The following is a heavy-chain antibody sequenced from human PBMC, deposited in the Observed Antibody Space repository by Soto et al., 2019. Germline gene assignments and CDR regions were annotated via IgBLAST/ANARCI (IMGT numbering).Heavy chain of an antibody. V-gene: IGHV3-33*01. J-gene: IGHJ4*02. D-gene: IGHD3-3*01. CDR2: IWSDGSET. Sequence: QVQLVESGGGVVQPGRSLRLSCTTSGFTFSNFAMNWVRQAPGKGLEWVAVIWSDGSETYYADSVKGRFIISRDNSKNTLSLQMNNLRAEDTAVYYCARGRKSYYDLIPSHWGQGTLVTVSS. CDR1: GFTFSNFA. CDR3: ARGRKSYYDLIPSH.